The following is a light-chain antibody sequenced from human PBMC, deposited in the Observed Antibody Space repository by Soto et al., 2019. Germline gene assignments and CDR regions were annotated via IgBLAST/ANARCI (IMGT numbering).Light chain of an antibody. CDR2: GAS. Sequence: EIVLTQSPGTLSLSPGERATLSCRASQSVSSNFLAWYQQKPGQAPRLLIYGASSRATGIPDRFSGSGSGTDFTLTISRLEPEDFAVYYCQQYGSSPRTFGQGTTVELK. V-gene: IGKV3-20*01. CDR3: QQYGSSPRT. CDR1: QSVSSNF. J-gene: IGKJ1*01.